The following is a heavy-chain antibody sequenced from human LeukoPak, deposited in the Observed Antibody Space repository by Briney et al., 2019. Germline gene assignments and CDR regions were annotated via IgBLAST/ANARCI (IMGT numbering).Heavy chain of an antibody. D-gene: IGHD6-13*01. CDR2: ISGSGGVT. V-gene: IGHV3-23*01. J-gene: IGHJ5*02. Sequence: GGSQRLSRAASGFTFSSYAMGWVRQSPGNWLEWVSAISGSGGVTYYADSVKGRFTIPRDNSKNSLYLQMNSLTAEDTALYYCAKAGSSSPRGWFDPWGQGTLVTVSS. CDR3: AKAGSSSPRGWFDP. CDR1: GFTFSSYA.